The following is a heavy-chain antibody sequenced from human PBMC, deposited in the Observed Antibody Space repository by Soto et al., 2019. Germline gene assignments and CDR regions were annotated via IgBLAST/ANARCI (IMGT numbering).Heavy chain of an antibody. D-gene: IGHD3-16*01. J-gene: IGHJ4*02. CDR3: GRGGGGRWLQSTYYFDY. CDR2: IIPIFGTA. Sequence: QVQLVQSGAEVKKPGSSVKVSCKASGGTFSSYAISWVRQAPGQGLEWMGGIIPIFGTANYAQKFQGRVTITADESTSKANMGRGSLSSGETAGYYWGRGGGGRWLQSTYYFDYWGQGTLVTVSS. V-gene: IGHV1-69*01. CDR1: GGTFSSYA.